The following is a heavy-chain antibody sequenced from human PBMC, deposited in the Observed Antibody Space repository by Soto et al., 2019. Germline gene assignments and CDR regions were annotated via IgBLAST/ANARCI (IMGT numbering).Heavy chain of an antibody. CDR1: GGSFSGYY. V-gene: IGHV4-34*01. Sequence: SETLSLTCAVYGGSFSGYYWSWIRQPPGKGLEWIGEINHSGSTNYNPSLMSRVTISVDTSKNQFSLKMSSVTAADTAVYYCARRWSSFYRMDVWGQGTTVTVSS. J-gene: IGHJ6*02. CDR2: INHSGST. D-gene: IGHD3-3*01. CDR3: ARRWSSFYRMDV.